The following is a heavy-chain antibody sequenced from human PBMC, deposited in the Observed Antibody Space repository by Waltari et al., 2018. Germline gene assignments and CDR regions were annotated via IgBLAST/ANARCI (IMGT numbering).Heavy chain of an antibody. D-gene: IGHD1-26*01. CDR3: ARGRSGSYSLDAFDI. CDR1: GGSVSSGSYY. V-gene: IGHV4-61*01. Sequence: TVSGGSVSSGSYYWSWIRQPPGKGLEWIGYIYYSGSTNYNPSLKSRVTISVDTSKNQFSLKLSSVTAADTAVYYCARGRSGSYSLDAFDIWGQGTMVTVSS. CDR2: IYYSGST. J-gene: IGHJ3*02.